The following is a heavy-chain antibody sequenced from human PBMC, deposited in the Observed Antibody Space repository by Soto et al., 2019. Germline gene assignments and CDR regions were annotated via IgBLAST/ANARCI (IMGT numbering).Heavy chain of an antibody. J-gene: IGHJ4*02. D-gene: IGHD3-3*01. CDR2: INHSGST. V-gene: IGHV4-34*01. CDR3: ARVRRITIFGVGD. CDR1: GGSFSGYY. Sequence: SETLSLTCAVYGGSFSGYYWSWIRQPPGKGLEWIGEINHSGSTNYNPSLKSRVTISVDTSKNQFSLKLSSVTAADTAVYYCARVRRITIFGVGDWGQGTLVTVSS.